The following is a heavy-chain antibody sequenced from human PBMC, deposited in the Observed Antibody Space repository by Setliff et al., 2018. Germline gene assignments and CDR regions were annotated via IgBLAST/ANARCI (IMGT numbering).Heavy chain of an antibody. J-gene: IGHJ5*02. CDR3: ARDGPHCVTSSCPGAWFDP. CDR1: GSSFSSYS. V-gene: IGHV4-59*12. D-gene: IGHD2-2*01. Sequence: SETLSLTCTVSGSSFSSYSWSWIRQPPGKGLEWIGYKYYSGSTNSNPSLKSRVTISVDTSKNQFSLKLSSVTAADTAVYYCARDGPHCVTSSCPGAWFDPWGQGILVTVSS. CDR2: KYYSGST.